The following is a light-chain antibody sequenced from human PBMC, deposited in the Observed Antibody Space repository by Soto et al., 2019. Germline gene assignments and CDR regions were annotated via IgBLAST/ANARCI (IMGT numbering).Light chain of an antibody. CDR1: QDIGIN. J-gene: IGKJ2*01. Sequence: ILLTQSPPSLSASVGDRVTITCRASQDIGINLAWYHQIPGKAPKVLISGASAVQSEVPSGFSGSGSGTEFTLTISSLQPEHFATYYCQQLHIYPYPFGQGTKLEI. CDR3: QQLHIYPYP. V-gene: IGKV1-9*01. CDR2: GAS.